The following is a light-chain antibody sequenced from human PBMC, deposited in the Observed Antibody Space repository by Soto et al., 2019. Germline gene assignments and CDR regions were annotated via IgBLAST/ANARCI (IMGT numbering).Light chain of an antibody. J-gene: IGKJ4*01. CDR2: DAS. V-gene: IGKV3-11*01. Sequence: DIVLTQSPATLSLSPGERATLSCRASQSVSSYLAWYQQKPGQAPKLLIYDASKRATAIPARFSGSGYGTDFTLTTSSLEPEHFAVYYCQQRSNWPLVTFGGGTKVEI. CDR1: QSVSSY. CDR3: QQRSNWPLVT.